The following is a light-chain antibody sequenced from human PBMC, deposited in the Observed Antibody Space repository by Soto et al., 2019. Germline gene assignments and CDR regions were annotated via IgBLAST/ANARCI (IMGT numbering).Light chain of an antibody. Sequence: QSALTQPASVSGSPGQSITVSCTGSSADIGNFNLVSWYQQFPGKAPKLIVYEVNKRPLGVSDGFSGSKSGNTASLTIAGLQAEDEADYHCCSYAGSRWMFGGGTKVTVL. CDR3: CSYAGSRWM. CDR1: SADIGNFNL. CDR2: EVN. V-gene: IGLV2-23*02. J-gene: IGLJ3*02.